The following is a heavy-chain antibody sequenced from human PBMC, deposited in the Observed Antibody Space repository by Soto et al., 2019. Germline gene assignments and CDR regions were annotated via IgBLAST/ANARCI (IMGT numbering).Heavy chain of an antibody. Sequence: PGESLKISCAASGFTFDDYAMHSVRQVRGKGLEWVSGISWNSASIGYADSVKGLFTTSRDNAKNSLDLAMNSLKTEDTALYYGGKDWGHDFWNSYFNFWGQGTPVTVPQ. J-gene: IGHJ4*02. CDR3: GKDWGHDFWNSYFNF. V-gene: IGHV3-9*01. CDR1: GFTFDDYA. CDR2: ISWNSASI. D-gene: IGHD3-3*01.